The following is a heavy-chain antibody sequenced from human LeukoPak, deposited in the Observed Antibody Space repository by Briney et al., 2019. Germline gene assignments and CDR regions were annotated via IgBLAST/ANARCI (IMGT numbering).Heavy chain of an antibody. CDR2: ISSSSSTI. D-gene: IGHD3-10*01. J-gene: IGHJ3*02. CDR3: ARDRTQLWFGELGAFDI. CDR1: GFTFSSYN. Sequence: GGSLRLSCAASGFTFSSYNMNWVRQAPGKGLEWVSYISSSSSTIYYADSVKGRFTISRDNAKNSLYLQMNSLRAEDTAVYYCARDRTQLWFGELGAFDIWGQGTMVTVSS. V-gene: IGHV3-48*01.